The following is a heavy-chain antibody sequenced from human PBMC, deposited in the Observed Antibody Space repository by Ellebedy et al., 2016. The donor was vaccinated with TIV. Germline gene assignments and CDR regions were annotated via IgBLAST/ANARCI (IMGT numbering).Heavy chain of an antibody. V-gene: IGHV1-46*01. D-gene: IGHD3-3*01. CDR2: INPSGGST. CDR3: ARASGDD. CDR1: GYAFGSYH. J-gene: IGHJ4*02. Sequence: AASVKVSCKASGYAFGSYHMHWVRQAPGQGLEWMGMINPSGGSTRYEQKFKGRVTMTRDTSTSTVYMELSSLSSVETAVYYCARASGDDWGQGTQVTVSS.